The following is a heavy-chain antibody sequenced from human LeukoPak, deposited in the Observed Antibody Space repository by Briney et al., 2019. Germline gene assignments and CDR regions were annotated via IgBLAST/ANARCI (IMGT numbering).Heavy chain of an antibody. CDR1: GFTFTKAY. CDR2: IKSRVDGGTA. Sequence: GGSLRLSCAASGFTFTKAYMSWVRQAPGKGLEWVGRIKSRVDGGTADFAAPVKGRFTISRDDSKNILYLQLNSLKNEDTAVYYCTTGWLDYWGQGSLVTVS. D-gene: IGHD2-15*01. CDR3: TTGWLDY. J-gene: IGHJ4*02. V-gene: IGHV3-15*01.